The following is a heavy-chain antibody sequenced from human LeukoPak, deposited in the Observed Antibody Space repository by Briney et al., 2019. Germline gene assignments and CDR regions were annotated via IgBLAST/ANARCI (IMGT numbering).Heavy chain of an antibody. CDR1: GYTFTSYY. CDR3: ARVPRSYYYYYYMDV. CDR2: INPSGGST. Sequence: ASVKVSCKASGYTFTSYYMHWVRQAPGQGLEWMGIINPSGGSTTYTQNFQGRVTMTRDTSTSTVYMELSSLRSEDTAVYYCARVPRSYYYYYYMDVWGKGTTVTVSS. J-gene: IGHJ6*03. V-gene: IGHV1-46*01.